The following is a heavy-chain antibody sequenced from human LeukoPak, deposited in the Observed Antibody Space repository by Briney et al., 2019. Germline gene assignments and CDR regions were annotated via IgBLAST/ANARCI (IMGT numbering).Heavy chain of an antibody. CDR3: AKGEGAYYYYGVDV. CDR2: ISGSGAGT. Sequence: GGSLRLSCAASGFTFSDYAMTWVRQAPGKGLEWVSSISGSGAGTYYADSVKGRFTISRDISKNTLYLQMSSLRAEDAAVYYCAKGEGAYYYYGVDVWGQGTTVTVSS. D-gene: IGHD1-26*01. V-gene: IGHV3-23*01. CDR1: GFTFSDYA. J-gene: IGHJ6*02.